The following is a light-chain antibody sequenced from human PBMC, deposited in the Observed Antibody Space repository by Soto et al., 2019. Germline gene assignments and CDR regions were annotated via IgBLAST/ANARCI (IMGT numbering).Light chain of an antibody. CDR2: SAS. CDR1: QTISEW. J-gene: IGKJ4*01. CDR3: QQYNSYPLT. V-gene: IGKV1-5*03. Sequence: DVQMTQSPSTLSASVGDTITITCRASQTISEWLAWYQQKPGRAPNLLIHSASNLESGVSSRFNGSGSGTDFTLTVSGLQPDDSATYYCQQYNSYPLTFGGGTRVEIK.